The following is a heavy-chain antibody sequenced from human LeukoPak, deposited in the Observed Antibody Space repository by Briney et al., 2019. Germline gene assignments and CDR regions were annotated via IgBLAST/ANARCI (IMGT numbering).Heavy chain of an antibody. V-gene: IGHV3-66*01. CDR1: GFTVSSNY. D-gene: IGHD3-22*01. CDR2: IYSGGST. CDR3: ARKGLYYYDSTDY. J-gene: IGHJ4*02. Sequence: GGSLRLYCAASGFTVSSNYMSWVRQAPGKGLEWVSVIYSGGSTYYADSVKGRFTISRDNSKNTLYLQMNSLRAEDTAVYYCARKGLYYYDSTDYWGQGTLVTVSS.